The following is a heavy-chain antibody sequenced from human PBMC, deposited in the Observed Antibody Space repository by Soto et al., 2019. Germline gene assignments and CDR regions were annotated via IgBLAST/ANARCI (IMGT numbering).Heavy chain of an antibody. CDR1: GGSISSGGYS. Sequence: SETLSLTCAVSGGSISSGGYSGSWIRQPPGKGLEWIGYIYHRGSTYYNPSLKSRVTISVDRSKNQFSLKLISVTSADTAVYYCARVWGGSNGFDPWGQGTLVTVSS. J-gene: IGHJ5*02. CDR3: ARVWGGSNGFDP. CDR2: IYHRGST. V-gene: IGHV4-30-2*01. D-gene: IGHD3-16*01.